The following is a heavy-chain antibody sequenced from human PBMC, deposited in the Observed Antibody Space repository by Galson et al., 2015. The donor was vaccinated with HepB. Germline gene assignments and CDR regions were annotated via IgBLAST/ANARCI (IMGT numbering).Heavy chain of an antibody. D-gene: IGHD3-16*01. J-gene: IGHJ4*02. CDR2: IDPTDSYD. CDR3: MLWHNRDYHRQTAFQY. Sequence: QSGAEVKKPGESLRISCKVSGHNFTNYWLTWVRQMPGKGLEWMGRIDPTDSYDNYGPSFQGHVSISADKSISTAFLHWGSLKASDTAMYYCMLWHNRDYHRQTAFQYWGQGTLVSVSS. V-gene: IGHV5-10-1*01. CDR1: GHNFTNYW.